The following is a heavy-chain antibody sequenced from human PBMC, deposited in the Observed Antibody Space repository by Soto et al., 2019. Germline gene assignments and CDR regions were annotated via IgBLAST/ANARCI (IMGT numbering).Heavy chain of an antibody. V-gene: IGHV4-31*03. D-gene: IGHD3-16*01. CDR1: GGSISSGGYY. CDR3: ARDPAMITFGTLNYYYYGMDV. CDR2: IYYSGST. Sequence: SETLSLTCTFSGGSISSGGYYWSWIRQHPGKGLEWIGYIYYSGSTYYNPSLKSRVTISVDTSKNQFSLKLSSVTAADTAVYYCARDPAMITFGTLNYYYYGMDVWGQGTTVT. J-gene: IGHJ6*02.